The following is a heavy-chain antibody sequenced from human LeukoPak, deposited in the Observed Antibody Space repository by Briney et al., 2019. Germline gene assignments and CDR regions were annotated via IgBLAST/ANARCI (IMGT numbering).Heavy chain of an antibody. Sequence: GGSLRLSCAASGFTFSSYSMNWVRQAPGKGLEWVSSISSSSSYIYYADSVKGRFTISRDNAKNSLYLQMNSLRAEDTAVYYCAREGVREEPQRPDDYWGQGTLVTVSS. D-gene: IGHD3-10*01. J-gene: IGHJ4*02. CDR3: AREGVREEPQRPDDY. V-gene: IGHV3-21*01. CDR2: ISSSSSYI. CDR1: GFTFSSYS.